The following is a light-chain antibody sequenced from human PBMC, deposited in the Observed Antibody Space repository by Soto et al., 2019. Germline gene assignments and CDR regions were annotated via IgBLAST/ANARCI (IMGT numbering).Light chain of an antibody. V-gene: IGKV1-5*03. CDR1: QSISSW. J-gene: IGKJ4*01. CDR3: QQYEAYPLT. Sequence: DIQLTQSPSTLSASVGDRATITCRASQSISSWLAWYQQKPGKAPKLLVYKASSLESGVPSRFSGSGSETEFTLTISTLQPDDFATYYCQQYEAYPLTFGGGTKLEI. CDR2: KAS.